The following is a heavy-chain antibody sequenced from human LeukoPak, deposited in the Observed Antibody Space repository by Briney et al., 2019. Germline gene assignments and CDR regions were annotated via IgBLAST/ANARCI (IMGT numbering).Heavy chain of an antibody. D-gene: IGHD6-19*01. J-gene: IGHJ6*03. V-gene: IGHV3-21*01. CDR1: GFTFSNYC. CDR3: AKSSGRNYYYYYMDV. Sequence: GGSLRLSCAASGFTFSNYCMNWVRQAPGKGLEWVASISRGGTEIYYADSVKGRFTISRDNAKNSLYLQMNSLRAEDTAVYYCAKSSGRNYYYYYMDVWGKGTTVIASS. CDR2: ISRGGTEI.